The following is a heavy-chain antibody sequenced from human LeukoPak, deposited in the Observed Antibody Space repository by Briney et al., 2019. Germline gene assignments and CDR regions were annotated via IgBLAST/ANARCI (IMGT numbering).Heavy chain of an antibody. CDR3: ASYGYYYGSGSPIDY. V-gene: IGHV3-30*02. Sequence: GGSLRLSCAASGFTFSSYGMHWVRQAPGKGLEWVAFIRYDGSNKYYADSVKGRFTISRDNAKNSLYLQMNSLRAEDTAVYYCASYGYYYGSGSPIDYWGQGTLVTVSS. CDR1: GFTFSSYG. J-gene: IGHJ4*02. D-gene: IGHD3-10*01. CDR2: IRYDGSNK.